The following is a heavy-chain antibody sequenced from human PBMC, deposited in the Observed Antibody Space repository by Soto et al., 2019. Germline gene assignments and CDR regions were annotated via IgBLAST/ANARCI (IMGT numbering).Heavy chain of an antibody. Sequence: EVQLVESGGGLVQPGGSLRLSCAASGFTFSTYSMNWVRQAPGTGLAWVAYISRSSVIHYADSVKGRFTISRDNVKNSLYLQMNSLSVEDTAVYYCVRDPDALDYWGQGTLVTVSS. J-gene: IGHJ4*02. CDR1: GFTFSTYS. CDR2: ISRSSVI. D-gene: IGHD2-8*01. CDR3: VRDPDALDY. V-gene: IGHV3-48*01.